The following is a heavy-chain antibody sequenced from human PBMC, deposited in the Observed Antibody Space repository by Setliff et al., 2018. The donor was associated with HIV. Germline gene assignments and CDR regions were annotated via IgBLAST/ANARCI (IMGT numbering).Heavy chain of an antibody. D-gene: IGHD3-22*01. CDR3: ARGTLYYYDTGGYSYSDY. V-gene: IGHV4-31*03. J-gene: IGHJ4*02. CDR2: IYYSGST. CDR1: GGSISSGGYY. Sequence: PSETLSLTCTVSGGSISSGGYYWSWIRQHPGKGLEWIGYIYYSGSTYYNPSLKSRVTISVDTSKHQFSLKLSAVTAADTAVFYCARGTLYYYDTGGYSYSDYWGQGTLVTVSS.